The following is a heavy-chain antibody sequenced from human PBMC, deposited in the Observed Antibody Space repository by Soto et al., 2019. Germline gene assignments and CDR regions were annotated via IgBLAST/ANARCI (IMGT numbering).Heavy chain of an antibody. V-gene: IGHV1-18*01. D-gene: IGHD3-22*01. CDR3: ARDVGYYYDSSGYYPGDVDC. Sequence: ASVKVSCKAAGYTFTRYYMHWVRQAPGQGLEWMGWISAYNGNTNYAQKLQGRVTMTTDTSTSTAYMELRSLRSDDTAVYYCARDVGYYYDSSGYYPGDVDCWGQGTLVTVSS. CDR2: ISAYNGNT. CDR1: GYTFTRYY. J-gene: IGHJ4*02.